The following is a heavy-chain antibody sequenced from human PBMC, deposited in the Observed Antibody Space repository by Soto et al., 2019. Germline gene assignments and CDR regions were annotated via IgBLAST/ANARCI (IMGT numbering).Heavy chain of an antibody. CDR1: GDSMSGYH. J-gene: IGHJ6*02. Sequence: PSETLSLTCTVSGDSMSGYHWNWIRQPPGKGLQWIGYLHNTGSTTYNPSFKSRVTISIDTSKNQFSLKLNSVTAADTAVYYCARDLWGYCGTDCYPLDVWGQGTTVTVSS. D-gene: IGHD2-21*02. V-gene: IGHV4-59*01. CDR3: ARDLWGYCGTDCYPLDV. CDR2: LHNTGST.